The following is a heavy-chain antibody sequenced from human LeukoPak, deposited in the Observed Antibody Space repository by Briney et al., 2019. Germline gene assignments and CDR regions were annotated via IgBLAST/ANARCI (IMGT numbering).Heavy chain of an antibody. V-gene: IGHV4-39*07. D-gene: IGHD1-26*01. CDR2: IYYSGST. CDR1: GGSISSYY. J-gene: IGHJ4*02. CDR3: AREASVGATTLDY. Sequence: SETLSLTCTVSGGSISSYYWGWIRQPPGKGLEWIGSIYYSGSTYYNPSLKSRVTISVDTSKNQFSLKLSSVTAADTAVYYCAREASVGATTLDYWGQGTLVTVSS.